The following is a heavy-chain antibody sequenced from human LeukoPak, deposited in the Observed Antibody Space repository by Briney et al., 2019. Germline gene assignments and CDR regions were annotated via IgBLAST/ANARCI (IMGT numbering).Heavy chain of an antibody. CDR1: GFTFSSYW. D-gene: IGHD1-26*01. J-gene: IGHJ5*02. V-gene: IGHV3-7*03. Sequence: PGGSLRLSCAASGFTFSSYWMTWVRQAPGKGLEWVANIQQDGSEKHYVDSVKGRFTISRDNAKNSLYLQMNSLRAEDTALYHCARALSEWGYNWFDPWGQGTLVTVSS. CDR2: IQQDGSEK. CDR3: ARALSEWGYNWFDP.